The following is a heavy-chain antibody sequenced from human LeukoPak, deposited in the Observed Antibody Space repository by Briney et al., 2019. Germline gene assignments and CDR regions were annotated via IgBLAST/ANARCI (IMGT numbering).Heavy chain of an antibody. CDR3: ARDPRPLYGDYSAGENWFDP. D-gene: IGHD4-17*01. CDR1: GFTFSSYS. Sequence: GGSLRLSCAASGFTFSSYSMNWVRQAPGKGLEWVSSISSSSSYIYYADSVKGRFTISRDNAKNSLYLQMNSLRAEDTAVYYCARDPRPLYGDYSAGENWFDPWGQGTLVTVSS. V-gene: IGHV3-21*01. J-gene: IGHJ5*02. CDR2: ISSSSSYI.